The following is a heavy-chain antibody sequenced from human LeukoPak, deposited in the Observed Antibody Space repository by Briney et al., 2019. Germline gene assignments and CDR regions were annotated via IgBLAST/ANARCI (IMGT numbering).Heavy chain of an antibody. CDR1: GFTFSGYY. D-gene: IGHD6-19*01. CDR2: IGSSSTYT. CDR3: ARDRGAVAATWFDY. J-gene: IGHJ4*02. V-gene: IGHV3-11*05. Sequence: AGGSLRVSCAASGFTFSGYYMSWVRQAPGKGLERVSCIGSSSTYTNYADSVKGRFTISRDNAKNSLYLQMDGLRAEDTAVYYCARDRGAVAATWFDYWGQGTLVTVSS.